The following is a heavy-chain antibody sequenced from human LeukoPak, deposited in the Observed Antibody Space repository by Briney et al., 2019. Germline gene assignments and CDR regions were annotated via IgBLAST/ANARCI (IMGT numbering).Heavy chain of an antibody. D-gene: IGHD5-18*01. J-gene: IGHJ4*02. CDR1: GYSFPNYW. Sequence: GESLKISCKGSGYSFPNYWIGWVRQMPGKGLEWIGIVYPATSDTTYSPSFQGQVTISADKSSSTAYLQWSSLKASDIAIYYCARPKTLGGYNYEFEFWGQGTLVTVSS. CDR3: ARPKTLGGYNYEFEF. V-gene: IGHV5-51*01. CDR2: VYPATSDT.